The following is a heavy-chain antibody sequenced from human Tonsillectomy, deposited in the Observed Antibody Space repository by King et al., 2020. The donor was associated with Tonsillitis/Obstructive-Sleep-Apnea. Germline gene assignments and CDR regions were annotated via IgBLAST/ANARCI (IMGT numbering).Heavy chain of an antibody. V-gene: IGHV3-7*03. D-gene: IGHD3-9*01. J-gene: IGHJ5*02. CDR1: GFTFSSFW. CDR2: IKEDGSGK. Sequence: VQLVESGGGLVQPGGSLRLSCAASGFTFSSFWMSWVRQAPGKGLEWVANIKEDGSGKYYVDSVKGRFTISRDNAKNSLYLQMNYLRAEDTAVYYCARLDWLLGFDQWGQGTLVTVSS. CDR3: ARLDWLLGFDQ.